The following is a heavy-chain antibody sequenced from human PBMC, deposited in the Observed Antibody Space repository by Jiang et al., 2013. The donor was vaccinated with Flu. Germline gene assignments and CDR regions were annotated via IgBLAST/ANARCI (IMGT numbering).Heavy chain of an antibody. CDR3: ARYSTTVTTGVGRVYYYYYMDV. J-gene: IGHJ6*03. CDR2: IDPSDSYT. D-gene: IGHD4-17*01. V-gene: IGHV5-10-1*01. Sequence: GAEVKKPGESLRISCKGSGYSFTSYWISWVRQMPGKGLEWMGRIDPSDSYTNYSPSSQGHVTISADKSISTAYLQWSSLKASDTAMYYCARYSTTVTTGVGRVYYYYYMDVWGKGTTVTVSS. CDR1: GYSFTSYW.